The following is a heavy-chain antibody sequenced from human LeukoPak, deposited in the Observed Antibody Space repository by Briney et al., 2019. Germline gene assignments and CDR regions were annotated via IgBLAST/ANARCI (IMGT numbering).Heavy chain of an antibody. CDR1: GGSISSYY. V-gene: IGHV4-4*07. D-gene: IGHD6-6*01. J-gene: IGHJ3*02. CDR2: IYTSGST. CDR3: AIHLIAANAFDM. Sequence: SDTLSLTCTVSGGSISSYYWSWIRQPAGKGLEWIGRIYTSGSTNLNPPLKSRVTKPVDTPKNQPSLQLGCVTAADTAVYYCAIHLIAANAFDMGPGETSVSVST.